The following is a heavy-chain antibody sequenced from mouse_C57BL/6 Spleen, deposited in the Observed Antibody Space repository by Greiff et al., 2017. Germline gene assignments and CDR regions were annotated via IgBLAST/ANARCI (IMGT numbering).Heavy chain of an antibody. CDR1: GYTFTSYW. V-gene: IGHV1-61*01. CDR3: ARGVVTTSFDY. D-gene: IGHD2-1*01. Sequence: VQLQQPGAELVRPGSSVKLSCKASGYTFTSYWMDWVKQRPGQGLEWIGNIYPSDSETHYNQKFKDKATLTVDKSSSTAYMQLSSLTSEDSAVCYCARGVVTTSFDYWGQGTTLTVSS. CDR2: IYPSDSET. J-gene: IGHJ2*01.